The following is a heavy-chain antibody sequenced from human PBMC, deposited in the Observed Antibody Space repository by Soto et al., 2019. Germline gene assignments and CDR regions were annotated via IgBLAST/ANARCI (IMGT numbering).Heavy chain of an antibody. CDR1: GFTFSSYA. D-gene: IGHD6-13*01. J-gene: IGHJ2*01. V-gene: IGHV3-23*01. CDR3: ADEWVEYSSSWYFDLDWYFDL. Sequence: HPGGSLRLSCAASGFTFSSYAMSWVRQAPGKGLEWVSAISGSGGSTYYADSVKGRFTISRDNSKNTLYLQMNSLRAEDTAVYYCADEWVEYSSSWYFDLDWYFDLWGRGTLVTVSS. CDR2: ISGSGGST.